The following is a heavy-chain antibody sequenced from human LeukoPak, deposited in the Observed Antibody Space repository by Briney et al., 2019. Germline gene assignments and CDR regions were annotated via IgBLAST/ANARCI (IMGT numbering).Heavy chain of an antibody. CDR1: GGSISSYY. CDR3: ARGGLRYYGSFFDY. J-gene: IGHJ4*02. D-gene: IGHD3-10*01. CDR2: IYYSGST. Sequence: SETLSLTCTVSGGSISSYYWSWIRQTPGKGLEWVGYIYYSGSTNYNPSLKSRVTISVDTSKNQFSLKLSSVTAADTAVYYCARGGLRYYGSFFDYWGQGTLVTVSS. V-gene: IGHV4-59*12.